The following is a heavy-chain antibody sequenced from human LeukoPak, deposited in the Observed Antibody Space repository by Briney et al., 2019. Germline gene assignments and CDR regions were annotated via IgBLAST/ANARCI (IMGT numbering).Heavy chain of an antibody. CDR2: INHNGNVN. D-gene: IGHD3-16*01. CDR3: ARGGGLDV. V-gene: IGHV3-7*03. CDR1: GSTFSSYW. J-gene: IGHJ6*02. Sequence: GGSLRLSCAASGSTFSSYWMNWARLAPGKGLEWVASINHNGNVNYYVDSVKGRFTISRDNAKNSLYLQMSNLRAEDTAVYFCARGGGLDVWGQGATVTVSS.